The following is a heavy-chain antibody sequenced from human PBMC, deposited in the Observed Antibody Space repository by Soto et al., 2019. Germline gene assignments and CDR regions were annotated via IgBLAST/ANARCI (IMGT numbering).Heavy chain of an antibody. CDR3: SRQASDFWSGKPQYYMDV. V-gene: IGHV3-73*01. CDR1: GFTFSGSA. CDR2: IRSKGNNYAT. Sequence: EVQLVESGGGLVQPGGSLKLSCAASGFTFSGSAMHWVRQASGKGLEWVGRIRSKGNNYATAYGASLKGRFTISRDDSKNTAYLQMNSLNTDDTAVYYCSRQASDFWSGKPQYYMDVWGKGTTVTVSS. J-gene: IGHJ6*03. D-gene: IGHD3-3*01.